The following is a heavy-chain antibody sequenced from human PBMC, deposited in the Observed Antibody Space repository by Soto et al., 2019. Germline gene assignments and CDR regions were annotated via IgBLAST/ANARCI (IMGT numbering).Heavy chain of an antibody. J-gene: IGHJ4*02. CDR3: ARLSRGGYYS. V-gene: IGHV3-21*01. Sequence: EVQLVESGGGLVKPGGSLRLSCAASGFTFSSYSMNWVRQAPGKGLEWVSSISSSSSYIYYADSVKGRFTISRDNAKNALYLQMNGQRAEDTAVYYCARLSRGGYYSWGQGTLVTVSS. CDR1: GFTFSSYS. CDR2: ISSSSSYI. D-gene: IGHD3-22*01.